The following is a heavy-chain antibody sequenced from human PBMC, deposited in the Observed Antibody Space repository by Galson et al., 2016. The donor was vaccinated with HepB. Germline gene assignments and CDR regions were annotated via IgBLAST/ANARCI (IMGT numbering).Heavy chain of an antibody. V-gene: IGHV3-30*18. CDR1: GFTSSHYG. J-gene: IGHJ5*02. Sequence: SLRLSCAASGFTSSHYGMHWVRQAPGKGLEWVAIISYDASIIFYADSVQGRFTISRDNAKNMLYLQMSSRRADDTATYYCAKAVIGNGTNWFDPWGQGTLVTVSS. CDR3: AKAVIGNGTNWFDP. D-gene: IGHD2/OR15-2a*01. CDR2: ISYDASII.